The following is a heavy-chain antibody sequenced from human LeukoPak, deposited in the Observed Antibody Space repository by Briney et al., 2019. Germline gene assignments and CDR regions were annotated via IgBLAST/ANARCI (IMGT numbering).Heavy chain of an antibody. CDR1: GYTFTSYG. V-gene: IGHV1-8*02. CDR3: ARGVQYQLLWYYYYYMDV. J-gene: IGHJ6*03. D-gene: IGHD2-2*01. Sequence: ASVKVSCKASGYTFTSYGISWVRQAPGQGLEWMGWMNPNSGNTGYAQKFQGRVTMTRNTSISTAYMELSSLRSEDTAVYYCARGVQYQLLWYYYYYMDVWGKGTTVTISS. CDR2: MNPNSGNT.